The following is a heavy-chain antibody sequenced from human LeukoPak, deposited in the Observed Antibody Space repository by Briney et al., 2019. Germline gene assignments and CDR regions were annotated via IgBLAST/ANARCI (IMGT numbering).Heavy chain of an antibody. CDR1: GFTFSGSA. J-gene: IGHJ4*02. CDR2: IRSKANNYAT. Sequence: GGSLRLSCEASGFTFSGSAMHWVRQASGKGLEWVGRIRSKANNYATAYAASVKGRFTISRDDSKNTAYLQMNSLKTEDTAVYYCTRPTYCGGDCSFVYWGQGTLVSVSS. CDR3: TRPTYCGGDCSFVY. V-gene: IGHV3-73*01. D-gene: IGHD2-21*02.